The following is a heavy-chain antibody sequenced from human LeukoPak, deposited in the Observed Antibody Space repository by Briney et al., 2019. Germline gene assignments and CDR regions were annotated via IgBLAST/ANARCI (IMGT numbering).Heavy chain of an antibody. CDR1: GGSFSGYY. V-gene: IGHV4-34*01. D-gene: IGHD6-13*01. J-gene: IGHJ5*02. CDR2: INHSGST. Sequence: SETLSLTCAVYGGSFSGYYWSWIRQPPGKGLERIGEINHSGSTNYNPSLKSRVTISVDTSKNQFSLKLSSVTAADTAVYYCASLYSSSWYWFDPWGQGTLVTVSS. CDR3: ASLYSSSWYWFDP.